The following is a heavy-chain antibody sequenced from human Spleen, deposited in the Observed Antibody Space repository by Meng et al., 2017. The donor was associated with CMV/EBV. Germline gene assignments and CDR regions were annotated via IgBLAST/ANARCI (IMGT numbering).Heavy chain of an antibody. CDR2: INPNSGGT. J-gene: IGHJ6*02. Sequence: ASVKVSCKASGYTFTGYYMHWVRQAPGQGLEWMGWINPNSGGTNYAQKFQGRVTMTRDTSISTAYMELSRLRSDDTAVYYCAREGCSSTSCYFNYYYGMDVWGQGTMVTVSS. V-gene: IGHV1-2*02. CDR1: GYTFTGYY. CDR3: AREGCSSTSCYFNYYYGMDV. D-gene: IGHD2-2*01.